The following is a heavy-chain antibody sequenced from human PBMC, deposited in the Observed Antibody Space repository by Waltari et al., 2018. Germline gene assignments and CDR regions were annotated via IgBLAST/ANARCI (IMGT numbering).Heavy chain of an antibody. D-gene: IGHD4-17*01. Sequence: EVQLVESGGGLVQTGRSLRLSCAASGFTFDDYGMPWVRQAPGEGLEWVSGISSNSVNIGYADSVKGRFTISRDNAKNSLYLQMNSLRVEDTALYYCAKGRGADYVGWFDPWGQGTLVTVSS. CDR3: AKGRGADYVGWFDP. CDR2: ISSNSVNI. CDR1: GFTFDDYG. J-gene: IGHJ5*02. V-gene: IGHV3-9*01.